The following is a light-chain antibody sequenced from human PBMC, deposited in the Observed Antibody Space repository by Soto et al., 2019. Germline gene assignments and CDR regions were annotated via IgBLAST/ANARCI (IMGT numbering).Light chain of an antibody. CDR2: GTS. CDR3: QQYNNWSRS. CDR1: QSVSSD. J-gene: IGKJ1*01. V-gene: IGKV3-15*01. Sequence: EIVMTQSPATLSVSPGERATLSCRASQSVSSDLAWYQQKPGQAHRLLIYGTSPSATGVPARFSGSGSGTDFLLTSSGPQSEDFAVYYGQQYNNWSRSFGQGPVVVIK.